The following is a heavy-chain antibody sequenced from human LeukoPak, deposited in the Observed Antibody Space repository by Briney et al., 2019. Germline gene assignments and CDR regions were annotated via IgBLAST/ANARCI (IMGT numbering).Heavy chain of an antibody. CDR2: IKSKAYGQTT. Sequence: GGSLRLSCTASGFTFGDYAMRWVRPAPGKGLEWVGCIKSKAYGQTTEYAESVKGRFTISREDSHPIAYLQMNSLNTEVTAVYCCTREGYGGNFVVDYWGQGTLVTVSS. V-gene: IGHV3-49*04. CDR3: TREGYGGNFVVDY. D-gene: IGHD4-23*01. CDR1: GFTFGDYA. J-gene: IGHJ4*02.